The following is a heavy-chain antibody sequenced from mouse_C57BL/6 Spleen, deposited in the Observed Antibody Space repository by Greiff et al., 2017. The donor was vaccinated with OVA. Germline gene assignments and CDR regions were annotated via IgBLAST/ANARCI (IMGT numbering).Heavy chain of an antibody. CDR2: INPNNGGT. J-gene: IGHJ3*01. CDR1: GYTFTDYN. CDR3: ARGSYYDYSWFAY. D-gene: IGHD2-4*01. Sequence: EVQLQQSGPELVKPGASVKIPCKASGYTFTDYNMDWVKQSHGKSLEWIGDINPNNGGTIYNQKFKGKATLTVDKSSSTAYMELRSLTSEDTAVYYCARGSYYDYSWFAYWGQGTLVTVSA. V-gene: IGHV1-18*01.